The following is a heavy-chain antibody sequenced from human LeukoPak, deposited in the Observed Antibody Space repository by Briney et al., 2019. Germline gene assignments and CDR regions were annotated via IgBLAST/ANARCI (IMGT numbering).Heavy chain of an antibody. CDR1: GFTFSGSA. V-gene: IGHV3-73*01. Sequence: GGSLRLSCAASGFTFSGSAMHWVRQASGKGLEWVGRIRSKANSYATAYAASVKDRFNIYRDDSKDTAYLQMNSLKTEDTAMYYCTRHGDYYGSGSYYQYYYYYYMDVWGKGTTVTVSS. CDR2: IRSKANSYAT. D-gene: IGHD3-10*01. CDR3: TRHGDYYGSGSYYQYYYYYYMDV. J-gene: IGHJ6*03.